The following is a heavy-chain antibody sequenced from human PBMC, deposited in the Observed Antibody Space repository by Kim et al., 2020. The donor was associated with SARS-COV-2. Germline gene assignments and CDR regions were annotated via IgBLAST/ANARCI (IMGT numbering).Heavy chain of an antibody. V-gene: IGHV4-59*08. CDR3: ARHNSTSTYYDFWSGYYTGYYFDY. J-gene: IGHJ4*02. CDR1: GGSISSYY. Sequence: SETLSLTCTVSGGSISSYYWSWIRQPPGKGLEWIGYIYYSGSTNYNPSLKSRVTISVDTSKNQFSLKLSSVTAADTAVYYCARHNSTSTYYDFWSGYYTGYYFDYWGQGTLVTVSS. D-gene: IGHD3-3*01. CDR2: IYYSGST.